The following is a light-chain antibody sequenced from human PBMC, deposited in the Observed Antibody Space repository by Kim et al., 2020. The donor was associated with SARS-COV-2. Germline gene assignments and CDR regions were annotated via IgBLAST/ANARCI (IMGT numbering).Light chain of an antibody. J-gene: IGKJ2*01. V-gene: IGKV1-39*01. Sequence: GDRVTITCRASQSISRDLNWYQQKAGKAPKLLIYAASSLQSGVPSRFSGSGSGTDFTLTISSLQPDDFATYYCQQNFITPYTFGQGTKVDIK. CDR3: QQNFITPYT. CDR1: QSISRD. CDR2: AAS.